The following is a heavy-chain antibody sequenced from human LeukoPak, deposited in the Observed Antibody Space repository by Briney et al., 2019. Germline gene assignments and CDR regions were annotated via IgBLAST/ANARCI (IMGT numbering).Heavy chain of an antibody. CDR3: ANIKIAAFDY. CDR2: ISGNGAGT. J-gene: IGHJ4*02. D-gene: IGHD6-25*01. V-gene: IGHV3-23*01. Sequence: GGSLRLSCTPSGFTFSSHAMSWVRQAPGKGLEWVSGISGNGAGTYYGDSVKGRFTISRDNSKNTLYLQMNSLRAEDTAVYYCANIKIAAFDYWGQGTLITVSS. CDR1: GFTFSSHA.